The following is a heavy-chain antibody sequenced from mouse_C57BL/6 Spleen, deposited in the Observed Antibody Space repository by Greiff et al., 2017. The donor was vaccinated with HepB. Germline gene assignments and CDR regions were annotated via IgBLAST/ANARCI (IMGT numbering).Heavy chain of an antibody. D-gene: IGHD3-2*02. CDR3: ARGGSSGYVAWFAY. Sequence: EVKLMESGGGLVKPGGSLKLSCAASGFTFSSYAMSWVRQTPEKRLEWVATISDGGSYTYYPDNVKGRFTISRDNAKNNLYLQMSQLKSEDTAIYYGARGGSSGYVAWFAYWGQGTLVTVSA. J-gene: IGHJ3*01. CDR2: ISDGGSYT. V-gene: IGHV5-4*03. CDR1: GFTFSSYA.